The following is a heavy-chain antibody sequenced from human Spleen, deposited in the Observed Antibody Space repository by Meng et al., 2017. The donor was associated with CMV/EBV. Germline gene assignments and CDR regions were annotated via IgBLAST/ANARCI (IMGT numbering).Heavy chain of an antibody. Sequence: FSSYCMHGVRQAPGKGLVWVSRINSDGSSTSYADSVKGRFTISRDNAKNTLYLQMNSLRAEDTAVYYCAKDRGGCPSAREDGFDYWGQGTLVTVSS. CDR3: AKDRGGCPSAREDGFDY. CDR2: INSDGSST. V-gene: IGHV3-74*01. CDR1: FSSYC. D-gene: IGHD1-26*01. J-gene: IGHJ4*02.